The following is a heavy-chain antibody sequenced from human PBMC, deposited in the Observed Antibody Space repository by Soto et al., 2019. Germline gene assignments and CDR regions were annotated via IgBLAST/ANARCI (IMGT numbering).Heavy chain of an antibody. CDR1: GFTFIDYA. CDR3: AKGGRQWLVTSDFNY. CDR2: VSHDGRNI. D-gene: IGHD6-19*01. Sequence: VQLVESGGGVVQPGRSLRLSCAASGFTFIDYAMHWVRQAPGKGLECVAVVSHDGRNIHYADSVKGRFTSSRDSSKNTVSREMTSLRAEDTAVYYFAKGGRQWLVTSDFNYWGQGALVTVSS. J-gene: IGHJ4*02. V-gene: IGHV3-30*18.